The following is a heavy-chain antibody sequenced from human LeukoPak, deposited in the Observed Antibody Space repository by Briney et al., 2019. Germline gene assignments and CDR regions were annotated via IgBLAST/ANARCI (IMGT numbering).Heavy chain of an antibody. D-gene: IGHD2-2*01. CDR2: IYPGDSDT. J-gene: IGHJ6*02. V-gene: IGHV5-51*01. CDR1: GYSFTSYW. Sequence: GESLKISCKGSGYSFTSYWIGWVRQMPGKGLEWMGIIYPGDSDTRYSPSFQGQVTISADKSISTAYLQWSSLKASDTAMYYCARLPGQLLPYYYYGMDVWSQGTTVTVSS. CDR3: ARLPGQLLPYYYYGMDV.